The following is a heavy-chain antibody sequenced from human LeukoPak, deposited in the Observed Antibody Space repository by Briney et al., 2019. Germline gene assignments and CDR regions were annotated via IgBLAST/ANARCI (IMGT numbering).Heavy chain of an antibody. V-gene: IGHV4-34*01. D-gene: IGHD3/OR15-3a*01. J-gene: IGHJ4*02. CDR1: GGSFSGYY. CDR2: INHSGST. CDR3: ARGRDWAYDY. Sequence: PSETLSLTCAVYGGSFSGYYWSWIRQPPGKGLERIGEINHSGSTNYNPSLKSRVTISVDTSKNQFSLKLSSVTAADTAVYYCARGRDWAYDYWGQGTLVTVSS.